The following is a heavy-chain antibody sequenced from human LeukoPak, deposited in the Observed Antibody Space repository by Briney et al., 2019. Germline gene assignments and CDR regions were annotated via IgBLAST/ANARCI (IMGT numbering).Heavy chain of an antibody. V-gene: IGHV4-39*07. CDR2: IYYSGST. Sequence: SETLSLTCTVSGGSISSSSYYWGWIRQPPGKGLEWIGSIYYSGSTNYNPSLKSRVTISVDTSKNQFSLKLSSVTAADTAVYYCARGPYRSSIVAADPPERAPFDYWGQGTLVTVSS. CDR3: ARGPYRSSIVAADPPERAPFDY. J-gene: IGHJ4*02. CDR1: GGSISSSSYY. D-gene: IGHD6-13*01.